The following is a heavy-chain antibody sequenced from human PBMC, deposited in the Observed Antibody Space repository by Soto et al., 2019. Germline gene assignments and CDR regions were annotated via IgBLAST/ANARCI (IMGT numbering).Heavy chain of an antibody. CDR1: GGTFSSYA. Sequence: GASVKVSCKASGGTFSSYAISWVRQAPGQGLEWMGGIIPIFGTANYAQKFQGRVTITADESTSKAYMELSSLRSEDTAVYYCARAPIYDSSGYTHYFDYWGQGTLVTVSS. CDR3: ARAPIYDSSGYTHYFDY. J-gene: IGHJ4*02. CDR2: IIPIFGTA. V-gene: IGHV1-69*13. D-gene: IGHD3-22*01.